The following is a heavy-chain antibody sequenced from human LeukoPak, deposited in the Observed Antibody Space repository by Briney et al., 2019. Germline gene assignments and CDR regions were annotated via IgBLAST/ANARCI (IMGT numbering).Heavy chain of an antibody. D-gene: IGHD1-1*01. V-gene: IGHV1-18*01. J-gene: IGHJ5*02. CDR1: GYTFTSYG. CDR2: ISAYNGST. CDR3: ARDLTTPHWFDP. Sequence: ASVKVSCKASGYTFTSYGISWVRQAPGQGLEGVGWISAYNGSTNYAQKLQGRVTMTTDTSTSTAYMELRSLRSDDTAVYYCARDLTTPHWFDPWGQGTLVTVSS.